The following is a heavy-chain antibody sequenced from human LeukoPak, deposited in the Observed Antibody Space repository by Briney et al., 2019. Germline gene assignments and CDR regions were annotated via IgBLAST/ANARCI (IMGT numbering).Heavy chain of an antibody. V-gene: IGHV4-30-4*01. CDR2: IYYSGST. CDR3: GRGLWSSFDGMDV. J-gene: IGHJ6*02. D-gene: IGHD5-18*01. CDR1: VGFISRGDYY. Sequence: PSETVSLTCTVSVGFISRGDYYGSWIRQPPGKGLEWIGHIYYSGSTYYNPSLKSRVNISVDTSKNQFSLKMSSGTAADTAVYYCGRGLWSSFDGMDVWGQGTTVTVSS.